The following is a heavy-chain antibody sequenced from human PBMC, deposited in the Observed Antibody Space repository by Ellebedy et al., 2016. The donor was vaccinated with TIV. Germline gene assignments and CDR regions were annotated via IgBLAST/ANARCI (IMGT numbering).Heavy chain of an antibody. J-gene: IGHJ4*02. CDR3: ARHVAREGYNR. CDR1: GDSVSSNAVA. D-gene: IGHD5-24*01. V-gene: IGHV6-1*01. Sequence: SQTLSLTCAISGDSVSSNAVAWHWIRQSPSRGLEWLGRTYYRSKWYNEYAVSVKSRITINPDTSKNQFSLQLNSVTPEDTAVYYCARHVAREGYNRWGQGTLVTVSS. CDR2: TYYRSKWYN.